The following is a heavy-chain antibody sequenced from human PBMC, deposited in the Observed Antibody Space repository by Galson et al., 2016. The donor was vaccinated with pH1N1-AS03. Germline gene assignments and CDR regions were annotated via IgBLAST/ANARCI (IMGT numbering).Heavy chain of an antibody. CDR1: GFTFSNYW. Sequence: SLRLSCAVSGFTFSNYWMTWVRQAPGKGLEWVANIKRDGSETHYVDSVKGRFTISRDNAENSLYLQMNSLRAEDTALYYCARDHTYFDGSAYYDGPDSWGQGTLVTVSS. CDR3: ARDHTYFDGSAYYDGPDS. V-gene: IGHV3-7*03. CDR2: IKRDGSET. D-gene: IGHD3-22*01. J-gene: IGHJ4*02.